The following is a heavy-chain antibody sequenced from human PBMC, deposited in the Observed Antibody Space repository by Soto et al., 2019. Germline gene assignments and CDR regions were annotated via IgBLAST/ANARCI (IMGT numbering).Heavy chain of an antibody. CDR3: ARASSSSSAADY. CDR1: GESINSGGYY. CDR2: IYDSESA. V-gene: IGHV4-31*03. D-gene: IGHD6-6*01. Sequence: SETLSLTCSVSGESINSGGYYWSWIRHHPGKGLEWIGYIYDSESAYYNPSLKSRVTISMDTSKNHFAMRLSSVTAADTAVYYCARASSSSSAADYWGQGTQVTLL. J-gene: IGHJ4*02.